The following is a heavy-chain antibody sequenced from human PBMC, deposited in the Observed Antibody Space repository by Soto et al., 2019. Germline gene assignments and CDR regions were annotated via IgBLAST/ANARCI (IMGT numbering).Heavy chain of an antibody. CDR2: IYYSGST. V-gene: IGHV4-39*02. D-gene: IGHD3-22*01. CDR1: GCSISSSSYY. CDR3: AREYYDRSARWVGAFDI. Sequence: SETLSLTCTVSGCSISSSSYYWGWIRQPPGQGLEWIGSIYYSGSTYYNPSVKSRITLSVDTSNNQFTLKLSSVTAADTAVYYCAREYYDRSARWVGAFDIWGQGTMVTVSS. J-gene: IGHJ3*02.